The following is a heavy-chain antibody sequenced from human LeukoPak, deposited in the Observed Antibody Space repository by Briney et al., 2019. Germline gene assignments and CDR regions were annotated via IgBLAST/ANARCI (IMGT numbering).Heavy chain of an antibody. V-gene: IGHV4-4*02. D-gene: IGHD3-22*01. CDR1: GGSISSSNW. CDR3: ARVPPGYYDSSGYFDY. J-gene: IGHJ4*02. Sequence: SETLSLTCAVSGGSISSSNWWSWVRQPPGKGLEWIGEIYHSGSTNYNPSLKSRVTISVDKSKNQFSLKLSSVTAADTAVYYCARVPPGYYDSSGYFDYWGQGTLVTVSS. CDR2: IYHSGST.